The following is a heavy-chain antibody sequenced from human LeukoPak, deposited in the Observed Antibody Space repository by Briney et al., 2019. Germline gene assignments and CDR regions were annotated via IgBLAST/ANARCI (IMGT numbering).Heavy chain of an antibody. CDR3: ARYANSPYYYYAMDV. CDR1: GGSIIGYY. CDR2: IYYSGST. V-gene: IGHV4-59*12. Sequence: PSETLSLTCTVSGGSIIGYYLSWIRQPPGKGVEWIGSIYYSGSTNYNPSLKSRVTISVETSKNQFSLKLSSVTAADTAVYYCARYANSPYYYYAMDVWGQGTTDTVSS. J-gene: IGHJ6*02. D-gene: IGHD4/OR15-4a*01.